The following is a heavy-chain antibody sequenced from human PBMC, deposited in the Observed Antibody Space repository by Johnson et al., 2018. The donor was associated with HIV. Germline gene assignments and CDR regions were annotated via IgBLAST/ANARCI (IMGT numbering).Heavy chain of an antibody. Sequence: VQLVESGGGVVQPGRSLRLSCAASGFTFSSYAMHWVRQAPGKGLEWVAVISYEGSNKYYADSVKGRFTISRDNSKNTLYLQMTSLRAEDTAVYYCARDPYCSGGSCYDSSAFDIWGQGTMVTVSS. CDR1: GFTFSSYA. CDR2: ISYEGSNK. D-gene: IGHD2-15*01. V-gene: IGHV3-30-3*01. CDR3: ARDPYCSGGSCYDSSAFDI. J-gene: IGHJ3*02.